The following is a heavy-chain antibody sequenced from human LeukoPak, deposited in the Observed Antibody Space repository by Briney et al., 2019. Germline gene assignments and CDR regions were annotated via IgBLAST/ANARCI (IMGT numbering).Heavy chain of an antibody. J-gene: IGHJ4*02. CDR2: INHSGST. Sequence: SETLSLTGAVYGGSFSGYYWSWIRQPPGKGLEWIGEINHSGSTNYNPSLKSRVTISVDTSKNQFSLKLSSVTAADTAVYYCARASYNWNYRVDYWGQGTLVTVSS. CDR3: ARASYNWNYRVDY. D-gene: IGHD1-7*01. CDR1: GGSFSGYY. V-gene: IGHV4-34*01.